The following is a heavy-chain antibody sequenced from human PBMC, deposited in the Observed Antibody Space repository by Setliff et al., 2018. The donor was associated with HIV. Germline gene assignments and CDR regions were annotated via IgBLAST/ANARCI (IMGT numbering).Heavy chain of an antibody. J-gene: IGHJ3*01. Sequence: SETLSLTCTVSVDSITGHYWNWIRQPPGKGLEWIGYIFYTGSTNYNPSLKSRVTIPVDTSKKQFFLKRSSVTAADTAVYYKDHAFDLWGQGTMVTVSS. CDR1: VDSITGHY. CDR3: DHAFDL. CDR2: IFYTGST. V-gene: IGHV4-59*03.